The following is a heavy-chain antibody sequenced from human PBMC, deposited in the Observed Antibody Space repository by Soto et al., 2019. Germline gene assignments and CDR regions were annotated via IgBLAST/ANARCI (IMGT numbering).Heavy chain of an antibody. CDR3: AKDLQLERFWYYYGMDV. D-gene: IGHD1-1*01. CDR1: GFTFSSYA. Sequence: GGSLRLSCAASGFTFSSYAMSWVRQAPGKGLEWVSAISGSGGSTYYADSVKRRFTISRDNSKNTLYLQMNSLRAEDTAVYYCAKDLQLERFWYYYGMDVWGQGTTVTVSS. CDR2: ISGSGGST. V-gene: IGHV3-23*01. J-gene: IGHJ6*02.